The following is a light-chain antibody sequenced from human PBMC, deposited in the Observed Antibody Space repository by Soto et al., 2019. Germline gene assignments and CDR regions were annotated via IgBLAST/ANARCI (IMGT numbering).Light chain of an antibody. Sequence: QLVLTQPASVSGSPGQSITISCTGTSSDIGGYRYVSWYQQHPGKAPKLMIHEVSNRPSGVSSRFSGSKSGNTASLTIFGLQAEDEAYYYCSSYASTNTLIFGGGTQVTVL. CDR1: SSDIGGYRY. V-gene: IGLV2-14*03. CDR2: EVS. CDR3: SSYASTNTLI. J-gene: IGLJ2*01.